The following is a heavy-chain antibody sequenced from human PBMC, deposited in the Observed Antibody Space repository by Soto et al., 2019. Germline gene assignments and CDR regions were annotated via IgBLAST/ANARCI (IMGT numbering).Heavy chain of an antibody. D-gene: IGHD3-22*01. CDR1: GGSISSGGYY. Sequence: SETLSLTCTVSGGSISSGGYYWSWIRQHPGKGLEWIGYIYYSGSTYYNPFLKSRVIISVDTSKNQFSLKLSSVTAADTAVYYFARESRGLDSSGYYYVGFDYWGQGTLVTVSS. CDR2: IYYSGST. V-gene: IGHV4-31*03. CDR3: ARESRGLDSSGYYYVGFDY. J-gene: IGHJ4*02.